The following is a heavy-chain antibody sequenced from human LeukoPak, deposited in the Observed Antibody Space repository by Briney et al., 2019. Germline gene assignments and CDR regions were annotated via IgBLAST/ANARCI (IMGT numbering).Heavy chain of an antibody. CDR3: ARWGPERLLDAFDI. CDR2: IIPIFGTA. CDR1: GGTFSSYA. J-gene: IGHJ3*02. Sequence: ASVKVSCKASGGTFSSYAISWVRQAPGQGLEWMGGIIPIFGTANYAQKFQGRVTIIADESTSTAYMELSSLRSEDTAVYYCARWGPERLLDAFDIWGQGTMVTVSS. D-gene: IGHD7-27*01. V-gene: IGHV1-69*13.